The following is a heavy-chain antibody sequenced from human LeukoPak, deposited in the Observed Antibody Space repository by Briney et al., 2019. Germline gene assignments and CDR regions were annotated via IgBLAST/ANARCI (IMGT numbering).Heavy chain of an antibody. CDR3: ASTFSTFFDY. D-gene: IGHD2/OR15-2a*01. CDR1: GGTFSSYT. V-gene: IGHV1-69*02. J-gene: IGHJ4*02. Sequence: AXVKVSCKASGGTFSSYTISWVRQAPGQGLEWMGRIIPILGIANYAQKFQGRVTITAEKSKSTAYMELSSLRSEDTAVYYCASTFSTFFDYWGQGPLVTVS. CDR2: IIPILGIA.